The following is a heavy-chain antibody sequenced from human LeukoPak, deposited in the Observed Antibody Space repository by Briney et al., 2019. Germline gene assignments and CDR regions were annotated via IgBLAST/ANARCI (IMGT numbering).Heavy chain of an antibody. Sequence: GGSLRPSCAASGFTFSSYAMSWVRQAPGKGLEWVSAISGSGGSTYYADSVKGRFTISRDNSKNTLYLQMNGLRAEDTAVYYCAKSRGSIAAAGTYWGQGTLVTVSS. V-gene: IGHV3-23*01. J-gene: IGHJ4*02. CDR3: AKSRGSIAAAGTY. CDR1: GFTFSSYA. D-gene: IGHD6-13*01. CDR2: ISGSGGST.